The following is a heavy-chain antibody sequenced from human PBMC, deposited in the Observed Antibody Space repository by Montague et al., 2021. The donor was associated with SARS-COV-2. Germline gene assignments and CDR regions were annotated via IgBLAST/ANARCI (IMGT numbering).Heavy chain of an antibody. V-gene: IGHV4-39*01. Sequence: SETLSLTCTVSGGSISSSTYYWAWIRQPPGKGLEWIGSIYYRGSTYYNPSLKSRVFISVDTSKKQLSLTPTSVTAADTAVYYCATQEDPSGWIPGPFDFWGQGTLLSVSS. CDR3: ATQEDPSGWIPGPFDF. CDR1: GGSISSSTYY. CDR2: IYYRGST. J-gene: IGHJ4*02. D-gene: IGHD6-19*01.